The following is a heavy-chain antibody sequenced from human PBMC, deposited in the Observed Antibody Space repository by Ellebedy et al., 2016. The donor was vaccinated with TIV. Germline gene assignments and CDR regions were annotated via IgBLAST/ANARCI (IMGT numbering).Heavy chain of an antibody. Sequence: PGGSLRLSCAASGFTFSHYYIDWIRQAPGKGLEWVSYISSMSGGTIYYADSVKGRFSISRDNAENSVYLQMDSLRVEDTATYYCARGNYYFGSSGYYASDDAFDVWGQGTVVTVSP. J-gene: IGHJ3*01. V-gene: IGHV3-11*04. CDR3: ARGNYYFGSSGYYASDDAFDV. D-gene: IGHD3-22*01. CDR2: ISSMSGGTI. CDR1: GFTFSHYY.